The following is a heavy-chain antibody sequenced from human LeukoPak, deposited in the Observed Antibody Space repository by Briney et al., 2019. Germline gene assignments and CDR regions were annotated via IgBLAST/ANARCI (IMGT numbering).Heavy chain of an antibody. J-gene: IGHJ4*02. CDR3: ARDPHSNYPFDY. Sequence: ASVKVSCKASGYTFTGYYMHWVRQAPGQGLEWMGRINPNSGGTNYAQKFQGRVTMTRDTSISTAYMELSRLRSDDTAVYYCARDPHSNYPFDYWGQGTLVTVSS. CDR1: GYTFTGYY. V-gene: IGHV1-2*06. CDR2: INPNSGGT. D-gene: IGHD4-11*01.